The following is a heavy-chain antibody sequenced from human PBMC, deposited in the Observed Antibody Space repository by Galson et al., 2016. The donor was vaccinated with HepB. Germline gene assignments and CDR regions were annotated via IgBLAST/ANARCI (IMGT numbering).Heavy chain of an antibody. J-gene: IGHJ4*02. D-gene: IGHD3-22*01. CDR1: GGSISAGYYY. Sequence: TLSLTCTVSGGSISAGYYYWSWIRQPPGKGLKWIGYVFYSGSTYYNPSPQSRVTISVDTSKNQFSLKLNSVTPADTAVYYCARERYYYDRSGYYYFFDNWGQGTPITVSS. V-gene: IGHV4-30-4*01. CDR2: VFYSGST. CDR3: ARERYYYDRSGYYYFFDN.